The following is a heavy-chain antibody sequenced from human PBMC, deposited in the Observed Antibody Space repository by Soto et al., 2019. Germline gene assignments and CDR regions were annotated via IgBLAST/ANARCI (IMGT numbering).Heavy chain of an antibody. V-gene: IGHV1-18*01. CDR2: ISAYNGNT. J-gene: IGHJ4*02. D-gene: IGHD1-26*01. CDR3: ARGTWELGYY. CDR1: XXTXTXYG. Sequence: QVQLVQSGAEVKKPGASVKVSCKASXXTXTXYGISWVRQAPGQGLEWMGWISAYNGNTNYAQKLQGRVTMTTDTSTSTAYMELRSXRSXXXXXXXCARGTWELGYYWGQGTLVTVSS.